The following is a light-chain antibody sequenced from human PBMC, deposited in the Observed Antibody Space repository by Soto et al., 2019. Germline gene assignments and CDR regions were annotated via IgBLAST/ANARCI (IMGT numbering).Light chain of an antibody. CDR1: FSNIGAESG. CDR3: QSYDTSLNVLI. Sequence: QSVLTQPPSVSGAPGQRITISCTANFSNIGAESGVQWYQQFPGIAPKLLIYFNTHRPSGVPDRFSGSKSATSASLAITGLQAEDEADYYCQSYDTSLNVLIFGLGTKVTVL. CDR2: FNT. V-gene: IGLV1-40*01. J-gene: IGLJ2*01.